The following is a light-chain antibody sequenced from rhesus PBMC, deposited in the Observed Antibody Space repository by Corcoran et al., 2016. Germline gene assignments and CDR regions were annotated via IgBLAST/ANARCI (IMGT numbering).Light chain of an antibody. Sequence: DIQMTQSPSSLSASVGDRVTITCRASQGITNDLAWYQQKPGETPKLLIYEASSLQSGIPSRFSGSGSGTDFTLTISSLQSEDVATYDCQHYYNTPWTFGQGTKVEIK. CDR2: EAS. CDR1: QGITND. CDR3: QHYYNTPWT. V-gene: IGKV1-80*01. J-gene: IGKJ1*01.